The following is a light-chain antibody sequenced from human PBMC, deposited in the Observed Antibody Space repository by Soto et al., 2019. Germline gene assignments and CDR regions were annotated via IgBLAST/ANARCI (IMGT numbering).Light chain of an antibody. J-gene: IGKJ3*01. Sequence: DIQLTQSPSFLSASVGDRVTITCRASQSISSWLAWYQQKPGKAPKLLIYQASTLESGVPSNFSGSGSGTEFTLTISSLQPEDFATYYCQQTNSFPFTFGPGTKVDIK. V-gene: IGKV1-5*03. CDR3: QQTNSFPFT. CDR2: QAS. CDR1: QSISSW.